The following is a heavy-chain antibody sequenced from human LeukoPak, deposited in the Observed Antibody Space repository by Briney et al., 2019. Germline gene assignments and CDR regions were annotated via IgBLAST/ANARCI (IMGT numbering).Heavy chain of an antibody. CDR1: GGSIRSYY. J-gene: IGHJ4*02. D-gene: IGHD4-17*01. Sequence: SETPSLTCTVSGGSIRSYYWSWIRQPPGKGLEWIGYIYYSGSTNYNPSLKSRVSISVDTSKNQFSLKLSSVTAADTAVYYCARTGSTVTMLYPFDHWGQGTLVTVSS. CDR3: ARTGSTVTMLYPFDH. CDR2: IYYSGST. V-gene: IGHV4-59*01.